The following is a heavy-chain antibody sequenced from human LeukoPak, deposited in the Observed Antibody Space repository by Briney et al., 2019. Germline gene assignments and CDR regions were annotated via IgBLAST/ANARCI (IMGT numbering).Heavy chain of an antibody. D-gene: IGHD3-10*01. CDR1: GFTFGDYA. Sequence: GRSLRLSCTASGFTFGDYAMSWVRQAPGKGLEWVGFIRSKAYGGTTEYAASVKGRFTISRDDSKSIAYQQMNSLKTEDTAVYYCTRDLGLLWFGELSQPFDYWGQGTLVTVSS. J-gene: IGHJ4*02. CDR3: TRDLGLLWFGELSQPFDY. V-gene: IGHV3-49*04. CDR2: IRSKAYGGTT.